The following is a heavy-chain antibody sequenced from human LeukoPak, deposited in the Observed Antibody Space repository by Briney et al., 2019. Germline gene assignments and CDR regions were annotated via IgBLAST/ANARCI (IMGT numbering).Heavy chain of an antibody. CDR3: AKGSSGWALDY. CDR1: GFTFTGYW. CDR2: INSDGSST. D-gene: IGHD6-19*01. V-gene: IGHV3-74*01. Sequence: GGSLRLSCAASGFTFTGYWMHWVRQAPGKGLVWVSRINSDGSSTYYADSVKGRFTISRDNAKNTLYLQMNSLRAEDTALYYCAKGSSGWALDYWGQGTLVTVSS. J-gene: IGHJ4*02.